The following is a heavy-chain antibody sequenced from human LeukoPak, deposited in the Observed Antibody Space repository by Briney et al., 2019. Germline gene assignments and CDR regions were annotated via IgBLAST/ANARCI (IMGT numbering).Heavy chain of an antibody. CDR3: ARDSSQWLVLPTNWFDP. J-gene: IGHJ5*02. Sequence: QTGGSLRLSCAASGFTFSSYGMHWVRQAPGKGLEWVAVIWYDGSNKYYADSVKGRFTISRDNSKNTLYLQMNSLRAEDTAVYYCARDSSQWLVLPTNWFDPWGQGTLVTVSS. CDR1: GFTFSSYG. D-gene: IGHD6-19*01. CDR2: IWYDGSNK. V-gene: IGHV3-33*01.